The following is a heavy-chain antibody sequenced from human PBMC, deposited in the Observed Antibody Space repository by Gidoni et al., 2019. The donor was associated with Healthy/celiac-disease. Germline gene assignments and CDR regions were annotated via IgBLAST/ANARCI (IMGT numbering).Heavy chain of an antibody. D-gene: IGHD6-13*01. Sequence: QLQLQESGPGLVKPSETLSLTCTVSGGSLSSSSYYWGWIRQPPGKGLEWIGSIYYSGSTYYNPSLKSRVTISVDTSKNQFSLKLSSVTAADTAVYYCARRGYDVNAFDIWGQGTMVTVSS. CDR3: ARRGYDVNAFDI. CDR2: IYYSGST. J-gene: IGHJ3*02. V-gene: IGHV4-39*01. CDR1: GGSLSSSSYY.